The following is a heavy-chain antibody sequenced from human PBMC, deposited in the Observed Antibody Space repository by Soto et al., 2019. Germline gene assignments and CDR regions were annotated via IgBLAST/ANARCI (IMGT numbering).Heavy chain of an antibody. D-gene: IGHD6-6*01. Sequence: SETLSLTCSVSGGSISSGSYYWGWIRQPPGKGLEWIASTHYSGTTYYNPSLRSRVSISVDTSKSQFSLKLSSVTAADTAVYYYARDTGIAARPADYWGQGALVTVSS. V-gene: IGHV4-39*02. CDR2: THYSGTT. J-gene: IGHJ4*02. CDR3: ARDTGIAARPADY. CDR1: GGSISSGSYY.